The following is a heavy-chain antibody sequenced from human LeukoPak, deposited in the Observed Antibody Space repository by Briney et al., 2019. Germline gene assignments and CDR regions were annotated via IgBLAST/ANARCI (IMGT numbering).Heavy chain of an antibody. D-gene: IGHD6-19*01. Sequence: ASVKVSCKASGYTFTSYGISWVQQAPGQGLEWMGWISAYNGNTNYAQKLQGRVTMTTNTSTSTAYMELRSLRSDDTAVYYCARTRYSSGWYYNYYYYMDVWGKGTTVTISS. CDR1: GYTFTSYG. V-gene: IGHV1-18*01. J-gene: IGHJ6*03. CDR3: ARTRYSSGWYYNYYYYMDV. CDR2: ISAYNGNT.